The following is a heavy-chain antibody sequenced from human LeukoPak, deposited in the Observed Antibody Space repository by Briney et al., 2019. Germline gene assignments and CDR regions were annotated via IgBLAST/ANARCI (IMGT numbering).Heavy chain of an antibody. V-gene: IGHV3-9*03. Sequence: PGRSLGLSCAASGFTFDDYAMHWVRQAPGKGLEWVSGISWNSGSIGYADSVKGRFTISRDNAKNSLYLQMNSLGAEDMALYYCAKDMGIAVAGTGFDYWGQGTLVTVSS. CDR1: GFTFDDYA. J-gene: IGHJ4*02. CDR2: ISWNSGSI. CDR3: AKDMGIAVAGTGFDY. D-gene: IGHD6-19*01.